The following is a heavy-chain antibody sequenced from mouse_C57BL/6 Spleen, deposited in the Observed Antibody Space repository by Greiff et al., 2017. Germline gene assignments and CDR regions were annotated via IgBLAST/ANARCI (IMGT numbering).Heavy chain of an antibody. Sequence: QVQLKESGPELVKPGASVKISCKASGYAFSSSWMNWVKQRPGKGLEWIGRIYPGDGDTNYNGKFKGKATLTADKSSSTAYMQLSSLTSEDSAVYFGTREGQLRPLAYWGQGTLVTVSA. CDR2: IYPGDGDT. V-gene: IGHV1-82*01. D-gene: IGHD3-2*02. CDR1: GYAFSSSW. CDR3: TREGQLRPLAY. J-gene: IGHJ3*01.